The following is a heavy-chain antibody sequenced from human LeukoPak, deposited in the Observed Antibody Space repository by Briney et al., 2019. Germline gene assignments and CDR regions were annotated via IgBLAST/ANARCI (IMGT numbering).Heavy chain of an antibody. D-gene: IGHD1-14*01. CDR3: ARERETGYYHYYGMDV. Sequence: SETLSLTCAVSGYSISTGNYWAWIRQPPGKGLEWIGSIYHSGSTYYNPSLKSLVTISVDASKNQYSLKLSSVNAADTAVYYCARERETGYYHYYGMDVWGKGTTVTVSS. V-gene: IGHV4-38-2*02. CDR1: GYSISTGNY. CDR2: IYHSGST. J-gene: IGHJ6*04.